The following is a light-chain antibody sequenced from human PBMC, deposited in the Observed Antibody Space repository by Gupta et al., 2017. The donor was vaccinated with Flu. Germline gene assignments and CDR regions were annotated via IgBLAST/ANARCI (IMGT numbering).Light chain of an antibody. CDR2: KAS. J-gene: IGKJ1*01. CDR1: HNIRNW. Sequence: IQVTQSPSTLSSSVGDRVTITCRADHNIRNWFAWYQQKTGEPPKPLIYKASILQTGVPSTFSGSGFGTDFTLNISSLQPDDFATYYCLQYNSYSPWLFGQGTKVDI. CDR3: LQYNSYSPWL. V-gene: IGKV1-5*03.